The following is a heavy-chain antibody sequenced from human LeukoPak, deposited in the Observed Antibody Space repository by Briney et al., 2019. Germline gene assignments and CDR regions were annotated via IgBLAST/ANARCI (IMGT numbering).Heavy chain of an antibody. CDR3: ARSIGGSPLDY. CDR1: GGSISDYY. Sequence: SETLSLTCTVSGGSISDYYWSWVRQPPGKGLEWIGYMQYSGTTNYNPSLKSRVATSLDTSNNLFSPELRSVAIADTAVYYCARSIGGSPLDYWGAGTLVTVSS. V-gene: IGHV4-59*08. D-gene: IGHD3-16*01. J-gene: IGHJ4*02. CDR2: MQYSGTT.